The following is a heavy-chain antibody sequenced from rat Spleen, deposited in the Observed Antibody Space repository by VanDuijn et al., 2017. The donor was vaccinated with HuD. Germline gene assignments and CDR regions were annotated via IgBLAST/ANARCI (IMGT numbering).Heavy chain of an antibody. CDR1: GFTFSNYG. CDR2: ISYDGSST. D-gene: IGHD1-10*01. Sequence: EVQLVESGGGLVQPGRSLKLSCAASGFTFSNYGMAWVRQAPTKGLEWVATISYDGSSTYYRDSVKGRFTISRDNANSTLYLQMNSLRTEDTATYYCTRGGNYDFDYWGQGVMVTVSS. J-gene: IGHJ2*01. CDR3: TRGGNYDFDY. V-gene: IGHV5-29*01.